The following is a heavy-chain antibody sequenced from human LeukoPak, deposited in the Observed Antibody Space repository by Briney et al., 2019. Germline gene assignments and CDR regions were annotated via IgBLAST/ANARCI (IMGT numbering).Heavy chain of an antibody. CDR1: GGSLSSSSYY. J-gene: IGHJ5*02. V-gene: IGHV4-39*07. CDR3: ARGTSGDFWSGYYRHWFDP. Sequence: SETLSLTCTVSGGSLSSSSYYWGWIRQPPGTGLEWIGSIYYSGSTYYNPSLKSRVTISVDTSKNQFSLKLSSVTAADTAVYYCARGTSGDFWSGYYRHWFDPWGQGTLVTVSS. D-gene: IGHD3-3*01. CDR2: IYYSGST.